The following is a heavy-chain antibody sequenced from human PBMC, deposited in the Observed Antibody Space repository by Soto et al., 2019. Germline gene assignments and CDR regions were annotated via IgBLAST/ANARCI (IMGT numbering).Heavy chain of an antibody. D-gene: IGHD3-10*01. Sequence: TSETLSLTCTVSGGSISSYYWSWIRQPPGKGLEWIGYIYYSGSTNYNPSLKSRVTISVDTSKNQFSLKLSSVTAADTAVYYCARGPHKREALLDDYYYMDVWGKGTTVTVSS. V-gene: IGHV4-59*01. J-gene: IGHJ6*03. CDR2: IYYSGST. CDR3: ARGPHKREALLDDYYYMDV. CDR1: GGSISSYY.